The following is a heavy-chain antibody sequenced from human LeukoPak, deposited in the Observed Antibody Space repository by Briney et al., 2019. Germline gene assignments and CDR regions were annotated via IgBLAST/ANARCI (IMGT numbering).Heavy chain of an antibody. CDR1: GFTFSSYG. J-gene: IGHJ4*02. Sequence: GGSLRLSCAASGFTFSSYGMHWVRQAPGKGLEWVAVISYDGSNKYYADSVKGRFTISRDNSKNTLYLQMNSLRAEDTAVYHCALLGTPDYFGYWGQGTLVTVSS. CDR2: ISYDGSNK. V-gene: IGHV3-30*03. CDR3: ALLGTPDYFGY. D-gene: IGHD3-16*01.